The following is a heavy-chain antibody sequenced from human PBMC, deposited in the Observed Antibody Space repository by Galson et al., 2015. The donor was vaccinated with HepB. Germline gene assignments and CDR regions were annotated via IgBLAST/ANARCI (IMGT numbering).Heavy chain of an antibody. J-gene: IGHJ4*02. CDR2: ISSDGSNT. CDR1: GFTFSSYG. D-gene: IGHD6-13*01. CDR3: AKDNVDSSWDDTTIFDS. V-gene: IGHV3-30*18. Sequence: SLRLSCAASGFTFSSYGMHWVRQAPGKGPEWVAVISSDGSNTDYAGSVRGRFTISRDNLKNTLYLQLNSLRPEDTAVYYCAKDNVDSSWDDTTIFDSWGQGTLVTVSS.